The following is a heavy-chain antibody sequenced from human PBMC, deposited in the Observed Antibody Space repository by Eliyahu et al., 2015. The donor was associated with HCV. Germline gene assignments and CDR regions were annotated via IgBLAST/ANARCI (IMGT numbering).Heavy chain of an antibody. V-gene: IGHV4-59*01. J-gene: IGHJ5*02. CDR2: IHYSGST. D-gene: IGHD6-19*01. CDR1: GXSXTPYY. Sequence: QVQLQESGPGLVKPSETLSLTCTVPGXSXTPYYWSWIRQPPGKGLEWIGYIHYSGSTNYNPSLKSRVTISLDTSKNQFSLNLTSVTAADTAVYYCASGGGGIAVAGTGGWFDPWGQGTLVTVSS. CDR3: ASGGGGIAVAGTGGWFDP.